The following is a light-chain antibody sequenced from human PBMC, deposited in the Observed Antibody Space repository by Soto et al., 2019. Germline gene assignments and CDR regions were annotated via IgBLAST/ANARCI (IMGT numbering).Light chain of an antibody. Sequence: QSVLTQPPSASGAPGQRVTISCSGSRSNIGSNTVHWYQQLPGTAPKLLIYRNNQRPSGVPDRFSGSKSGTSASLAISGLRSDDEADYFCATWDDSLNGFYVFGTGTKVTVL. J-gene: IGLJ1*01. CDR2: RNN. CDR3: ATWDDSLNGFYV. CDR1: RSNIGSNT. V-gene: IGLV1-44*01.